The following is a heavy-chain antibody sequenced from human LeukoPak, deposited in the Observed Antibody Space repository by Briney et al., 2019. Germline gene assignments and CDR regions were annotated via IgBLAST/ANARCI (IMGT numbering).Heavy chain of an antibody. CDR2: ISGSGGST. J-gene: IGHJ4*02. CDR1: GFTFSSYA. V-gene: IGHV3-23*01. CDR3: AKEPTFLTTTKYYFDY. D-gene: IGHD1-1*01. Sequence: GGSLRLSCAASGFTFSSYAMSWVRQAPGKGLEWVSAISGSGGSTYYADSVKGRFTISRDNSKNTLYLQMNSLRAEDTAVYYCAKEPTFLTTTKYYFDYWGQGTLVTVSS.